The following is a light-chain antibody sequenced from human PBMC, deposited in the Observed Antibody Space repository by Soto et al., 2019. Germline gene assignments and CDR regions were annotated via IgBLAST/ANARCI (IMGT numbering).Light chain of an antibody. CDR1: GSDIGANNL. Sequence: QSALTQPASVSGSPGQSITISCAGGGSDIGANNLVSWYQQHPGTVPRLLIFEVTKRPTGISSRFSGSKSGNTASLTISGLRAEDEADYHCCSYAGSRTFTFGGGTKLTV. J-gene: IGLJ2*01. V-gene: IGLV2-23*02. CDR2: EVT. CDR3: CSYAGSRTFT.